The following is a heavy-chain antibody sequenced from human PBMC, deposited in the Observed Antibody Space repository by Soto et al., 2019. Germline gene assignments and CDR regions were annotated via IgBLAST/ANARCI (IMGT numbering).Heavy chain of an antibody. Sequence: SETLSLTCTVSGGSISSSSYYWGWIRQPPGKGLEWIGSIYYSGSTYYNPSLKSRVTISVDTSKNQFSLKLSSVTAADTAVYYCARRDSGSYYDYYGMDVWVQGTTVTVSS. CDR2: IYYSGST. V-gene: IGHV4-39*01. J-gene: IGHJ6*02. D-gene: IGHD1-26*01. CDR1: GGSISSSSYY. CDR3: ARRDSGSYYDYYGMDV.